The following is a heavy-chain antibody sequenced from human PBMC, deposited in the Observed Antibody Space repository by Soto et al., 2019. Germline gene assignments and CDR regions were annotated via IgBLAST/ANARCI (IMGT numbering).Heavy chain of an antibody. Sequence: QVQLVESGGGVVQPGRSLRLSCAASGFTFSSYAMHWVRQAPGKGLEWVAVISYDGSNKYYADSVKGRFTISRDNSKNTLYLQMNSLRAEDTAVYYCARDLRDTKGDYWGQGTLVTVSS. D-gene: IGHD2-8*01. J-gene: IGHJ4*02. CDR3: ARDLRDTKGDY. CDR2: ISYDGSNK. CDR1: GFTFSSYA. V-gene: IGHV3-30-3*01.